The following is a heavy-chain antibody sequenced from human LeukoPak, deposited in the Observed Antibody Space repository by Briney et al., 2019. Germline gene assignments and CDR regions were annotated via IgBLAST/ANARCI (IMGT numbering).Heavy chain of an antibody. D-gene: IGHD3-3*01. J-gene: IGHJ2*01. V-gene: IGHV3-30*02. CDR1: GFTFSSYG. CDR3: VKDSRTFGVSWYFDL. Sequence: PGGSLRLSCAASGFTFSSYGMHWVRQAPGKGLEWVAFIRYDGSNKYYADSVKGRFTISRDNSNNTLYLQMNSLRAEDTALYFCVKDSRTFGVSWYFDLWGRGTLVTVSS. CDR2: IRYDGSNK.